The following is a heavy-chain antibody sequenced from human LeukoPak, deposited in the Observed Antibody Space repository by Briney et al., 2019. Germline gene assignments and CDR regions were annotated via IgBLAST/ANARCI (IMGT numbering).Heavy chain of an antibody. CDR1: GYRLTELA. CDR3: AAFYYDSSRFSYYFDY. D-gene: IGHD3-22*01. J-gene: IGHJ4*02. CDR2: FDPEVGET. Sequence: ASVRVSCKASGYRLTELAMHWVRPAPGKGLEWMGGFDPEVGETLYAQKFQGRVTMTEDTSTDTAYMELSSLKSEDTAVYFCAAFYYDSSRFSYYFDYWGQGTLVTVSS. V-gene: IGHV1-24*01.